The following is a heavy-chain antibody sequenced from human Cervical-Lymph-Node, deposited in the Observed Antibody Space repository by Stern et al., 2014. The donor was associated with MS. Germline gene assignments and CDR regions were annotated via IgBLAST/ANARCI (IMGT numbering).Heavy chain of an antibody. D-gene: IGHD2-8*02. Sequence: VQLVQSGAEVKKPGESLKISCKGSGYTFSNSWIGWVRQMPGRGLEWMGIIYPGDSDTRYSPSFQGQITISADKSISTACLQWNSLKASDTAIFYCARGSAGAGAFFDYWGQGTLVTVSS. CDR1: GYTFSNSW. CDR2: IYPGDSDT. J-gene: IGHJ4*02. V-gene: IGHV5-51*01. CDR3: ARGSAGAGAFFDY.